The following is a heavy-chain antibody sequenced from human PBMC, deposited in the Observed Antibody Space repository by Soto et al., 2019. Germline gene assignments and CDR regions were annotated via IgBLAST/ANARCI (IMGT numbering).Heavy chain of an antibody. CDR2: IHFSGST. CDR3: ARDGRGYIFDF. V-gene: IGHV4-31*03. D-gene: IGHD3-22*01. CDR1: GASISSGDY. J-gene: IGHJ4*02. Sequence: SLTCIVSGASISSGDYWSWLRQHPGRGLEWIGYIHFSGSTYYNPSLTSLKSRVIISVDTSKNQFSLNVNSVTAADTAVYYCARDGRGYIFDFWGQGTLVTVSS.